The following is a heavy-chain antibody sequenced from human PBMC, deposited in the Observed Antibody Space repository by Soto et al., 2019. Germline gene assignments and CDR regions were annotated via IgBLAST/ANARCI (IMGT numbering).Heavy chain of an antibody. CDR3: AKDLEWYSSSWSYYYYYGMDV. CDR2: ISYDGSNK. V-gene: IGHV3-30*18. CDR1: GFTFSSYG. D-gene: IGHD6-13*01. J-gene: IGHJ6*02. Sequence: GGSLRLSCAASGFTFSSYGMHWVRQAPGKGLEWVAVISYDGSNKYYADSVKGRFTISRDNSKNTLYLQMNSLRAEDTAVYYCAKDLEWYSSSWSYYYYYGMDVWGQGTTVTVSS.